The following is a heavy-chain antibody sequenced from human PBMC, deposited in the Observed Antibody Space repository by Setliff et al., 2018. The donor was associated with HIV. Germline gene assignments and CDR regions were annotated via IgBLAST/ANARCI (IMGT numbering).Heavy chain of an antibody. V-gene: IGHV4-38-2*02. D-gene: IGHD2-2*01. CDR1: GYSISSGYY. J-gene: IGHJ4*02. Sequence: PSETLSLTCTVSGYSISSGYYWGWIRQPPGKGLEWIGSIYTSGSTNYNPSLKSRVTISVDTSKNQFSLKLSSVTAADTAVYYCARRSGVVPAAGFDYWGQGTLVTVSS. CDR3: ARRSGVVPAAGFDY. CDR2: IYTSGST.